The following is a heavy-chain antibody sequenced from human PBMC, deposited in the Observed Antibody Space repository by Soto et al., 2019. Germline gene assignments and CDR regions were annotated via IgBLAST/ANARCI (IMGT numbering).Heavy chain of an antibody. CDR1: GGSSSSYY. V-gene: IGHV4-59*01. CDR2: IYYSGST. Sequence: PSETLSLTCTVSGGSSSSYYWSWIRQPPGKGLEWIGYIYYSGSTNYNPSLKSRVTISVDTSKNQFSLKLSSVTAADTAVYYCARERYYGMDVWGQGTTVT. CDR3: ARERYYGMDV. J-gene: IGHJ6*02.